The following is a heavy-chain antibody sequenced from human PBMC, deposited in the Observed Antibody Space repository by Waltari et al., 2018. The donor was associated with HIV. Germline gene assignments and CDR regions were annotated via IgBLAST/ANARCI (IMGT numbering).Heavy chain of an antibody. CDR2: INYSRTT. Sequence: QVRLQQWGPGQLRPSVTLSLTCAVCGGSVRGYSCTRVQQAAGKVLEWIGEINYSRTTNYNPSLKRRVTLSVDTSKNQFSLKLSSVTAADTAVYYCARPLWPAENDYLTGYRIPKDHDALDVWGQGTVVIVSS. CDR3: ARPLWPAENDYLTGYRIPKDHDALDV. D-gene: IGHD3-9*01. CDR1: GGSVRGYS. V-gene: IGHV4-34*01. J-gene: IGHJ3*01.